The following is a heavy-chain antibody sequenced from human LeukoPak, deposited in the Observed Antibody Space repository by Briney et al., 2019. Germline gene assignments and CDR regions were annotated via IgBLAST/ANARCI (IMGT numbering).Heavy chain of an antibody. Sequence: GGSLRLSCAASGITFSSYGMSWVRQAPGKGPEWVSHISSSGSTVSYADSVKGRLTISRDNAKSSLYLQMNSLRVEDTAVYHCARDGMRWPARYWGQGTLVTVSS. J-gene: IGHJ4*02. CDR3: ARDGMRWPARY. D-gene: IGHD5-24*01. CDR2: ISSSGSTV. CDR1: GITFSSYG. V-gene: IGHV3-48*01.